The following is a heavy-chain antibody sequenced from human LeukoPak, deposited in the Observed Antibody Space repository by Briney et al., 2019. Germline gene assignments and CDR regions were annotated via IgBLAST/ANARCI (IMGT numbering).Heavy chain of an antibody. CDR2: INPSGGST. CDR3: AREKGDYGSSSIWFDP. Sequence: ASVKVSCKASGYTFTSYYMHWVRQAPGQGLEWMGIINPSGGSTSYAQKFQGRVTMTRDTSTSTVYMGLSSLRSEDTAVYYCAREKGDYGSSSIWFDPWGQGTLVTVSS. V-gene: IGHV1-46*01. D-gene: IGHD6-6*01. J-gene: IGHJ5*02. CDR1: GYTFTSYY.